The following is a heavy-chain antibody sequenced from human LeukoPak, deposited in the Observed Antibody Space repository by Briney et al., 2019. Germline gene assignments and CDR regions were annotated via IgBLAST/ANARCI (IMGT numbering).Heavy chain of an antibody. CDR1: GGSFSGYY. CDR3: ARDAATIYWYFDL. Sequence: PSETLSLTCAVYGGSFSGYYWSWIRQPPGKGLEWIGEINHSGSTNYNPSLKSRVTISVDTSKNQFSLKLSSVTAADTAVYYCARDAATIYWYFDLWGRGTLVTVSS. V-gene: IGHV4-34*01. CDR2: INHSGST. D-gene: IGHD5-24*01. J-gene: IGHJ2*01.